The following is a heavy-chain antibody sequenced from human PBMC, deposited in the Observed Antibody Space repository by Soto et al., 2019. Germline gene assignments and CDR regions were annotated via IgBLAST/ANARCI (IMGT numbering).Heavy chain of an antibody. D-gene: IGHD4-17*01. CDR2: MNPNSGNT. V-gene: IGHV1-8*01. CDR3: ATTISTVTTSSYYYYYMDV. CDR1: GYTFTSYD. Sequence: GASVKVSCKASGYTFTSYDINWVRQATGQGLEWMGWMNPNSGNTGYAQKFQGRVTMTRNTSISTAYMELSSLRSEDTAVYYCATTISTVTTSSYYYYYMDVWGKGTTVTVSS. J-gene: IGHJ6*03.